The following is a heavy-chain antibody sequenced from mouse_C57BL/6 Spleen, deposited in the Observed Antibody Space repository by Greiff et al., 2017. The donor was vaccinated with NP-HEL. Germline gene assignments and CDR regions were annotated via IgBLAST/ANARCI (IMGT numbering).Heavy chain of an antibody. Sequence: QVQLQQSGAELVKPGASVKLSCKASGYTFTSYWMRWVKQRPGQGLEWIGMIHPNSGSTNYNEKFKSKATLTVDKSSSTAYMQLSSLTSEDSAVYYCARPPYYYGSRPYWYFDVWGTGTTVTVSS. D-gene: IGHD1-1*01. V-gene: IGHV1-64*01. CDR2: IHPNSGST. CDR1: GYTFTSYW. J-gene: IGHJ1*03. CDR3: ARPPYYYGSRPYWYFDV.